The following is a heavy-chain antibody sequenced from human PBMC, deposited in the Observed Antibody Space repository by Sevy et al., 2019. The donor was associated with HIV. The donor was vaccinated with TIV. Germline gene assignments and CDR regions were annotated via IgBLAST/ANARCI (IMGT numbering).Heavy chain of an antibody. CDR1: GYTFTENF. CDR3: ARTATSGWGEDY. J-gene: IGHJ4*02. V-gene: IGHV1-2*06. D-gene: IGHD6-19*01. CDR2: LNPNSGGI. Sequence: ASVKVSCKASGYTFTENFVHWVRQAPGQGLEWMGRLNPNSGGIDYAQKFQGRVTMTRDTSISTAYMELSGLRFDDTAVYYCARTATSGWGEDYWGQGTLVTVS.